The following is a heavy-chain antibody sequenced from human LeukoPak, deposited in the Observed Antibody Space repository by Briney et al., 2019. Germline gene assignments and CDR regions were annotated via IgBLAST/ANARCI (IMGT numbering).Heavy chain of an antibody. CDR2: ISSGSSIM. D-gene: IGHD6-19*01. Sequence: GGSLRLSCVASGFTFGSYSMNWVRQAPGKGLEWVSYISSGSSIMYYADSVKGRFSISRDNAKNSLFLRMDSLRDDDTAVYYCARRSLIAVAGDDFWGQGTLVTVSS. CDR1: GFTFGSYS. V-gene: IGHV3-48*02. CDR3: ARRSLIAVAGDDF. J-gene: IGHJ4*02.